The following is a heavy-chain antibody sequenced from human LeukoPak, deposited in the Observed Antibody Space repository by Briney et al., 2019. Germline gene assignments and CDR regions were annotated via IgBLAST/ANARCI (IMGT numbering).Heavy chain of an antibody. D-gene: IGHD3-10*01. CDR3: ARGFRSRGPNGMDV. J-gene: IGHJ6*02. V-gene: IGHV1-46*01. CDR2: INPSSGST. CDR1: GYTFTSYY. Sequence: ASVKVSCKAPGYTFTSYYMHWVRQAPGQGLEWMGIINPSSGSTTYAQKFQDRVTMTRDTSTSTVYMELSSLRSEDTAVYSCARGFRSRGPNGMDVWGQGTTVTVSS.